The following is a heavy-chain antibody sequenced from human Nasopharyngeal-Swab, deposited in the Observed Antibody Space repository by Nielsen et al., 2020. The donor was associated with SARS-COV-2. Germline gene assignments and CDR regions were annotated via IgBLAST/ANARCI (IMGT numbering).Heavy chain of an antibody. V-gene: IGHV3-53*01. J-gene: IGHJ4*02. Sequence: GESLKISCAASGFIVSSNYMSWVRQAPGKGLEWVSVIYSGGSTYYADSVKGRFTISRDNSKNTLYLQMNSLRAEDTAVYYCARVPYSSSWYFDYWGQGTLVTVSS. D-gene: IGHD6-13*01. CDR1: GFIVSSNY. CDR3: ARVPYSSSWYFDY. CDR2: IYSGGST.